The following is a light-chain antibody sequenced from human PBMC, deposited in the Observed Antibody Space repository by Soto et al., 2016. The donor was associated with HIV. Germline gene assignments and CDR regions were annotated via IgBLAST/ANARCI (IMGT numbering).Light chain of an antibody. CDR1: QSISGY. J-gene: IGKJ2*01. Sequence: DIQMTQSPPSLSASVGDRVTITCRTSQSISGYLSWYQQKPGKAPNLLIDAASSLQSGVPSRFSGSGSGTDFILTISNLQPEDFATYHCQQSYRSPYTFGQGTKVEIK. V-gene: IGKV1-39*01. CDR2: AAS. CDR3: QQSYRSPYT.